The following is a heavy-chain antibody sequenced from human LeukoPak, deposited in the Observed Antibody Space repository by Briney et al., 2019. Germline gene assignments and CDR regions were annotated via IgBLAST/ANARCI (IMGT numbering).Heavy chain of an antibody. D-gene: IGHD7-27*01. CDR2: ISSSGSTK. V-gene: IGHV3-48*03. Sequence: PGGSLRLSCAVSGFIFSSHEMNWVRQAPGKGLEWASYISSSGSTKHYADSVKGRFTISRDNAKNSLYLQMNSLRAEDTAVYYCARDLGTGAFDIWGQGTMVTVSS. J-gene: IGHJ3*02. CDR3: ARDLGTGAFDI. CDR1: GFIFSSHE.